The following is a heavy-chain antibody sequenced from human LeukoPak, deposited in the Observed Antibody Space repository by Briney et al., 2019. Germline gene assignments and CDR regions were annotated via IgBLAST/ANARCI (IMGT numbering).Heavy chain of an antibody. V-gene: IGHV3-13*01. J-gene: IGHJ6*02. D-gene: IGHD6-13*01. CDR3: ARGIAAAGTKTNYYYYGMDV. Sequence: PGGSLRLSCAASGFTFSSYDMHWVRQATGKRLEWVSAIGTAGDTYYPGSVKGRFTISRENAKNSLYLQMNSLRAGDTAVYYCARGIAAAGTKTNYYYYGMDVWGQGTTVTVSS. CDR2: IGTAGDT. CDR1: GFTFSSYD.